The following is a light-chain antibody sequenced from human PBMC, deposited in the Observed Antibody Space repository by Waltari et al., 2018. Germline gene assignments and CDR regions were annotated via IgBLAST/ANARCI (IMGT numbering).Light chain of an antibody. V-gene: IGKV3-20*01. CDR1: QSVSSSY. CDR3: QYADTSLIT. Sequence: EIALTQSPGTLSLSPGERATLSCRASQSVSSSYLAWYHHKPGQAPRLLIYGASNRATGIPDRFSGSGSRTDFTLTINRLGPEDFAVYYCQYADTSLITCGQATRLEIK. J-gene: IGKJ5*01. CDR2: GAS.